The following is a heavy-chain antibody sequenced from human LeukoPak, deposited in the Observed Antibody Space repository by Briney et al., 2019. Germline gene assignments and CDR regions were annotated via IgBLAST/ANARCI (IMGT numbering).Heavy chain of an antibody. D-gene: IGHD6-19*01. CDR1: GGTLVRFD. J-gene: IGHJ3*02. CDR2: IAYDGRNN. CDR3: AKARFLSGDDAFDI. V-gene: IGHV3-30*02. Sequence: GGPLRLSCVASGGTLVRFDMNWVRQAPGKGLEWVAFIAYDGRNNYYADSVKGRFTISRDNSKNTVSLQMNTLRPEDTALYYCAKARFLSGDDAFDIWGQGTMVIVSS.